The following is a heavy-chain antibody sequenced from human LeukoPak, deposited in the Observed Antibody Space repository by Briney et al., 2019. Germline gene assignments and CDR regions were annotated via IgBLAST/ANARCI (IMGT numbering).Heavy chain of an antibody. Sequence: GESLKISCKGSGYSFTSYWIGWVRQMPGKGLEWLGIIYPGDSDTRYSPSFQGQVTISDDKSITTAYLQWSSLKASDTAMYYCARSTGSSSSDPFDYWGQGTLVTVSS. CDR3: ARSTGSSSSDPFDY. D-gene: IGHD6-6*01. CDR2: IYPGDSDT. CDR1: GYSFTSYW. V-gene: IGHV5-51*01. J-gene: IGHJ4*02.